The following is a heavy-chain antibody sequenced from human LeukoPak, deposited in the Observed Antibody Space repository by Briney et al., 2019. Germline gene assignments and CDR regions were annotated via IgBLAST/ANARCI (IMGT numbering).Heavy chain of an antibody. CDR2: TYYRSTWYN. CDR1: GDSVSINSVT. V-gene: IGHV6-1*01. Sequence: SQTLSLTFAISGDSVSINSVTWNWIRQSPSRGLEWLGSTYYRSTWYNDYAVSVRGRITVNPDTSKNQFSLHLNSVTPEDTAVYYCARRLTQYDCFDPWGQGILVTVSS. CDR3: ARRLTQYDCFDP. J-gene: IGHJ5*02. D-gene: IGHD2-2*01.